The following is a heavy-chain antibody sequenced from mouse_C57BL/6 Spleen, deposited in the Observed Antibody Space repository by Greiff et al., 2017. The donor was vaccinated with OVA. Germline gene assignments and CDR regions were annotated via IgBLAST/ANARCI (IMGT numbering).Heavy chain of an antibody. CDR2: IYPGSGNT. V-gene: IGHV1-76*01. CDR3: ARSRDYYGSSPYAMDY. CDR1: GYTFTDYY. J-gene: IGHJ4*01. D-gene: IGHD1-1*01. Sequence: VQLQQSGAELVRPGASVKLSCKASGYTFTDYYINWVKQRPGQGLEWIARIYPGSGNTYYNEKFKGKATLTAEKSSSTAYMQLSSLTSEDSAVYFCARSRDYYGSSPYAMDYWGQGTSVTVSS.